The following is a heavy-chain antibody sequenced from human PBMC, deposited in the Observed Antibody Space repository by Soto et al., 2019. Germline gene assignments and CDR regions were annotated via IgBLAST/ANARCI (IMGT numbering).Heavy chain of an antibody. CDR2: IYYSGST. CDR1: GGSVSSGSYY. Sequence: TLSLTCTVSGGSVSSGSYYWSWIRQPPGKGLEWIGYIYYSGSTNYNPSLKSRVTISVDTSKNQFSLKLSSVTAADTAVYYCARRTIFGVAPFDYWGQGTLVTVSS. D-gene: IGHD3-3*01. V-gene: IGHV4-61*01. CDR3: ARRTIFGVAPFDY. J-gene: IGHJ4*02.